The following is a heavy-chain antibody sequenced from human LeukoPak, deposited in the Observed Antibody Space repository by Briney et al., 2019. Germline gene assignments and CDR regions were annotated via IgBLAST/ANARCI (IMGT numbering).Heavy chain of an antibody. Sequence: GGSLRLSCAASGFIFSSYNMHWVRQAPGKGLEWVSSISSSSSYIYYADSVKGRFTISRDNAKNSLYLQMNSLRAEDTAVYYCARGDRITMIVSWDRLDYGMDVWGQGTTVTVSS. D-gene: IGHD3-22*01. CDR1: GFIFSSYN. CDR3: ARGDRITMIVSWDRLDYGMDV. CDR2: ISSSSSYI. V-gene: IGHV3-21*01. J-gene: IGHJ6*02.